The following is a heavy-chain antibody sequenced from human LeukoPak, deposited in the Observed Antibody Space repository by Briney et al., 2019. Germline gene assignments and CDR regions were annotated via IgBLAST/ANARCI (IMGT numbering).Heavy chain of an antibody. J-gene: IGHJ3*02. Sequence: ASVKVSCKASGYTFTSYGISWVRQAPGQGLEWMGIINPSGGSTSYAQKFQGRVTMTRDTSTSTVYMELSSLRSEDTAVYYCARRDSASAFDIWGQGTMVTVSS. CDR1: GYTFTSYG. CDR2: INPSGGST. V-gene: IGHV1-46*01. CDR3: ARRDSASAFDI. D-gene: IGHD3/OR15-3a*01.